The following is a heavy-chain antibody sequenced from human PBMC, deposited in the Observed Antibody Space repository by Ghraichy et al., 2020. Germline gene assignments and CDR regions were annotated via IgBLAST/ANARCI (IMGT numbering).Heavy chain of an antibody. CDR3: VRLLNGYGEY. CDR1: GFTFSDYS. CDR2: IDMSSTQM. J-gene: IGHJ4*02. Sequence: GGSLRLSCAASGFTFSDYSMKWVRQAPGKGLEWVSSIDMSSTQMYYIDSVKGRFTISRDNAKNSLYLQMNSLRAEDTAIYYCVRLLNGYGEYWGQGALVTVSS. V-gene: IGHV3-21*01. D-gene: IGHD5-18*01.